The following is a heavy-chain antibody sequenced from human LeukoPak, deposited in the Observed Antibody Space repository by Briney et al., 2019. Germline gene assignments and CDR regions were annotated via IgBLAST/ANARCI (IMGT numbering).Heavy chain of an antibody. D-gene: IGHD1-20*01. CDR3: AREGITGTTSFDY. J-gene: IGHJ4*02. CDR2: ISSSSSYI. CDR1: GFTFSSYS. V-gene: IGHV3-21*01. Sequence: GGSLRLSCAASGFTFSSYSMNWVRQAPGKGLEWVSSISSSSSYIYYADSVKGRFTISRDNAENSLYLQMNSLRAEDTAVYYCAREGITGTTSFDYWGQGTLVTVSS.